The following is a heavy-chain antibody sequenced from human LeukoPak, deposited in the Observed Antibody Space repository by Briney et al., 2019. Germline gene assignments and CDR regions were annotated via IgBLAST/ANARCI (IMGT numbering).Heavy chain of an antibody. Sequence: ASVKVSCKVSGYTLTELSMHWVRQAPGKGLEWMGGFDPEDGETIYAQKFQGRVTMTEDTSTDTAYMELRSLRSDDTAVYYCARAGGLKFSTVAGLIDYWGQGTLVTVSS. CDR1: GYTLTELS. CDR3: ARAGGLKFSTVAGLIDY. CDR2: FDPEDGET. J-gene: IGHJ4*02. V-gene: IGHV1-24*01. D-gene: IGHD6-19*01.